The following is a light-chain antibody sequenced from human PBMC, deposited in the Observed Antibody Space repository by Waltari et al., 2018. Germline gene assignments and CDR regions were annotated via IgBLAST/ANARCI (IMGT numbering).Light chain of an antibody. CDR1: QSVSSN. J-gene: IGKJ4*01. V-gene: IGKV3-15*01. CDR3: QQYNNWPPLT. CDR2: DAS. Sequence: EIVMTQTPATLSVSPGERATLSCRASQSVSSNLAWYQQKPGQAPRILIYDASTRDTGIPDRFSGSGSGTEFTLTFSSLQSEDFAFYHCQQYNNWPPLTFGGGTKVEIK.